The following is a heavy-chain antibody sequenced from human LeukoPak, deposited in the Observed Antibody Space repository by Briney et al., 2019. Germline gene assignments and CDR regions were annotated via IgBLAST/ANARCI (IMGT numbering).Heavy chain of an antibody. V-gene: IGHV1-69*05. CDR3: ARGGSVTREALYYMDV. D-gene: IGHD3-16*01. J-gene: IGHJ6*03. CDR2: IIPIFGTA. Sequence: ASVKVSCKASGGTFSSYAISWVRQAPGQGLEWMGGIIPIFGTANYAQKFQGRVMITTDESTSTAYMELSSLRSEDTAVYYCARGGSVTREALYYMDVWGKGTTVTVSS. CDR1: GGTFSSYA.